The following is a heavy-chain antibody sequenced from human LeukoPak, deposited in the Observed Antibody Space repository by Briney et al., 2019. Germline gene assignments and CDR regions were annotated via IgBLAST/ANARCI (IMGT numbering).Heavy chain of an antibody. CDR3: AMGDSSGWYFDY. CDR1: GSTFDDHG. Sequence: GGSLRLSCAASGSTFDDHGMSWVRQVPGKGREWVAGINWNGGSTGYADSVKGRFTISRDNAKNSLFLQMNSLRAEDTALYYCAMGDSSGWYFDYWGRGTLVTVSS. D-gene: IGHD6-19*01. CDR2: INWNGGST. V-gene: IGHV3-20*04. J-gene: IGHJ4*02.